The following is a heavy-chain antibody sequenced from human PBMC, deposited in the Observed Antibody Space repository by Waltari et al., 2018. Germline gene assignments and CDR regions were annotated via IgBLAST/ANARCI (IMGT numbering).Heavy chain of an antibody. J-gene: IGHJ2*01. V-gene: IGHV4-39*01. CDR3: ARQDYYYVKGYFDL. Sequence: QLQLQESGPGPVKPSENLSPPCVVPGGSIIRAVSHWGWVRQPPGKGLEFIGSMYYSGSTYYNPSLKSRVTISVDTSQNQFSLRLSSVTAADTAVYYCARQDYYYVKGYFDLWGRGTLVTVSS. CDR2: MYYSGST. D-gene: IGHD3-22*01. CDR1: GGSIIRAVSH.